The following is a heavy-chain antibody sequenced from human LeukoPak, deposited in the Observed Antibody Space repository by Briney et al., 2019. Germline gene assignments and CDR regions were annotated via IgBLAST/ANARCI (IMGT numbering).Heavy chain of an antibody. Sequence: GGSLRLSCAASGFTFSRYELNWVRQAPGRGLEWISYISGSGSTIYYADSVKGRFTISRDNAKNSLYLQMNTLRAEDTAVYYCARDEGSSWFFDNWGQGTLVTVSS. D-gene: IGHD6-13*01. CDR3: ARDEGSSWFFDN. CDR1: GFTFSRYE. V-gene: IGHV3-48*03. CDR2: ISGSGSTI. J-gene: IGHJ4*02.